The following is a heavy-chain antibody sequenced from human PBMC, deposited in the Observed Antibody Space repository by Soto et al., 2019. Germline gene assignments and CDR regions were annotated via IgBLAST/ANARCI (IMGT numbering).Heavy chain of an antibody. V-gene: IGHV4-59*01. CDR3: ARVGVGATLWFDP. J-gene: IGHJ5*02. D-gene: IGHD1-26*01. Sequence: SETLSLTCTVSGGSISSYYWSWIRQPPGKGLEWIGYIYYSGSTNYNPSLKSRVTISVDTSKNQFSLKLSSVTAADTAVYYCARVGVGATLWFDPWGQGTLVTVSS. CDR1: GGSISSYY. CDR2: IYYSGST.